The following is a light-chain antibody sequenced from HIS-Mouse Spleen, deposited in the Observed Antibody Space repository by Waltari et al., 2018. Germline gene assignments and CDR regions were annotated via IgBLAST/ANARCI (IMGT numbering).Light chain of an antibody. CDR3: GTWHSNSKTLV. Sequence: QPVLTQPSSHSASSGSSVRLTCILSSCVSVGDFWLMWYHQKPGNPPRYLLYYQPDANKGQGSGVPSRFSGSNDASANAGILRISGLQPEDEADYYCGTWHSNSKTLVFGGGTKLTVL. CDR2: YQPDANK. CDR1: SCVSVGDFW. V-gene: IGLV5-52*01. J-gene: IGLJ3*02.